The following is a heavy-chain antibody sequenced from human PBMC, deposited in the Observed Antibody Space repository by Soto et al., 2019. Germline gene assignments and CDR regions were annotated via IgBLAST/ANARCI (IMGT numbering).Heavy chain of an antibody. CDR1: VGSFSGYY. V-gene: IGHV4-34*01. CDR3: AREAPRHERLAFDI. Sequence: SETLSLSGAVYVGSFSGYYWSWIRQPPGKGLERIGEINHSGSTNYNPSLKSRVTISVDTSKNQFSLKLSSVTAADTAVYYCAREAPRHERLAFDIWGQGTMVTVSS. J-gene: IGHJ3*02. CDR2: INHSGST.